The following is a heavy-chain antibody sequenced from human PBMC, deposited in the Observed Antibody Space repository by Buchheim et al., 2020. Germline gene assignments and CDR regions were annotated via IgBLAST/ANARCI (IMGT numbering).Heavy chain of an antibody. CDR2: IYYSGST. D-gene: IGHD3-16*01. CDR3: ARDQGATYGKIYYGMDV. J-gene: IGHJ6*02. Sequence: QVQLQESGPGLVKPSQTLSLTCAVSGGSISSGGYSWSWIRQPPGKGLEWIGYIYYSGSTYYNPSLKSRVTISVDTSKNQFSLKLSSVTAADTAVYYCARDQGATYGKIYYGMDVWGQGTT. CDR1: GGSISSGGYS. V-gene: IGHV4-30-4*07.